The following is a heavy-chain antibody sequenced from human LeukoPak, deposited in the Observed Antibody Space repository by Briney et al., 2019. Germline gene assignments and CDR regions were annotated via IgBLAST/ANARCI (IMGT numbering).Heavy chain of an antibody. CDR1: GYSFTDYY. D-gene: IGHD1-26*01. V-gene: IGHV1-2*02. J-gene: IGHJ4*02. CDR3: ARDRGGSYYGY. CDR2: INPNSGGT. Sequence: ASVKVSCKTSGYSFTDYYMHWVRQAPGQGLEWMGWINPNSGGTNFAQRFQDRVTMTRDTSISTAYMELSRLRSDDTAVYYCARDRGGSYYGYWGQGTLVTVSS.